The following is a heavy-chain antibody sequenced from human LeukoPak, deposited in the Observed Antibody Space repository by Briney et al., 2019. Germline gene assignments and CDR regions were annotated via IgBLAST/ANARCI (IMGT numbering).Heavy chain of an antibody. J-gene: IGHJ4*02. CDR1: GGSISSYY. Sequence: KTSETLSLTCTVSGGSISSYYWSWIRQPAGKGLEWIGRIYTSGSTNYNPSLKSRVTMSVDTSKNQCSLKLSSVTAADTAVYYCARDSGYYDFWSGYSFDYWGQGTLVTVSS. CDR3: ARDSGYYDFWSGYSFDY. CDR2: IYTSGST. V-gene: IGHV4-4*07. D-gene: IGHD3-3*01.